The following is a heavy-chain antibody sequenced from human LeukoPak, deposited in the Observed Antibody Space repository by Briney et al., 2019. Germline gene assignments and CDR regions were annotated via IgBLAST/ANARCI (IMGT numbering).Heavy chain of an antibody. D-gene: IGHD3-3*01. CDR3: AREPRPTYYDFWSGYYTGEYFDY. J-gene: IGHJ4*02. CDR1: GGTFSSYS. CDR2: IIPIFGTA. V-gene: IGHV1-69*13. Sequence: SVKVSCKASGGTFSSYSISWVRQAPGQGLEWMGGIIPIFGTATYAQKFQGRVKITADASTSTAYMELSSLRSEDTAVYYCAREPRPTYYDFWSGYYTGEYFDYWGQGTLVTVSS.